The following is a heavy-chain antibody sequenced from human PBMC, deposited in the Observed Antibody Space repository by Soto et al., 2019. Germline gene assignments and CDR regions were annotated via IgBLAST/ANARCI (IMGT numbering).Heavy chain of an antibody. CDR2: INHSGST. Sequence: SGTLSLTCAVYGGSFSGYYWSWIRQPPGKGLEWIGEINHSGSTNYNPSLKSRVTISVDTSKNQFSLKLSSVTAADTAVYYCARDQKTDYDFWSGYYAWFDPWGQGTLVTVSS. CDR3: ARDQKTDYDFWSGYYAWFDP. CDR1: GGSFSGYY. V-gene: IGHV4-34*01. J-gene: IGHJ5*02. D-gene: IGHD3-3*01.